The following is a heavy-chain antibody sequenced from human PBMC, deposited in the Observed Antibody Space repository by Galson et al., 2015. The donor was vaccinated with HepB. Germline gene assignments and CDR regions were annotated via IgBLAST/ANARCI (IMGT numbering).Heavy chain of an antibody. Sequence: CAISGDSVSSNRAAWNWIRQSPSRGLEWLGRAYYRSKWFYGYAVSVKSRITINPDTSKNQFSLKLSSVTAADTAVYYCARDLGGGGNLDIWGQGTMVTVSS. J-gene: IGHJ3*02. CDR1: GDSVSSNRAA. CDR2: AYYRSKWFY. D-gene: IGHD2-15*01. V-gene: IGHV6-1*01. CDR3: ARDLGGGGNLDI.